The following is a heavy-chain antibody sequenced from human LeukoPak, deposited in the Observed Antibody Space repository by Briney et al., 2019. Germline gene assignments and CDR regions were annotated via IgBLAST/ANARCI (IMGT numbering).Heavy chain of an antibody. V-gene: IGHV3-23*01. CDR2: ISGGGGST. J-gene: IGHJ4*02. CDR3: AKDLRTLGYSYGFDY. CDR1: GFTFSSYG. Sequence: TGGSLRLSCAASGFTFSSYGMSWVRQAPGKGLEWVSAISGGGGSTYYADSVKGRFTISRDNSKNTLYLQMNSLRAEDTAVYYCAKDLRTLGYSYGFDYWGQGTLVTVSS. D-gene: IGHD5-18*01.